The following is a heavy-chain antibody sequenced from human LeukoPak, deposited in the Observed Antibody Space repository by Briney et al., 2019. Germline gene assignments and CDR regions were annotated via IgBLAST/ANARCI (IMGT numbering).Heavy chain of an antibody. D-gene: IGHD3-3*01. Sequence: SETLSLTCTVSGGSISSYYLSWIRQPPGKGLEWIGYIYYSGSTNYNPSLKSRVTISVDTSKNQFSLKLSSVTAADTAVYYCARDRRAYDFWRGYYQDWGQGTLVTVSS. V-gene: IGHV4-59*01. CDR3: ARDRRAYDFWRGYYQD. J-gene: IGHJ4*02. CDR2: IYYSGST. CDR1: GGSISSYY.